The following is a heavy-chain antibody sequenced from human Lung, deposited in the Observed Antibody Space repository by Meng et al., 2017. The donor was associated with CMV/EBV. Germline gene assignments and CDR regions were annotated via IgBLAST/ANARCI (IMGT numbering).Heavy chain of an antibody. CDR1: WFSLSTIEVG. Sequence: QFHLQGVCRTLGKHSQALTLPLTLSWFSLSTIEVGVGRIRQPPGKALEWLAVISWDDDKRYSPSLKSRLTITKDTSKNQVVLTLTNMDPVDTATYYCALFTRSWFDPWGQGTLVTVSS. CDR2: ISWDDDK. V-gene: IGHV2-5*02. D-gene: IGHD2-2*01. CDR3: ALFTRSWFDP. J-gene: IGHJ5*02.